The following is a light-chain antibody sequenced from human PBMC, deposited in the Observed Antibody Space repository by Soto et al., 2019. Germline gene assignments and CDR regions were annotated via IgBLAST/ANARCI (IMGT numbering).Light chain of an antibody. CDR2: YVS. CDR3: SSYTSSSTLVV. J-gene: IGLJ2*01. V-gene: IGLV2-14*03. Sequence: QSALTQPASVSGSPGQSITISCTGTSSDVGGYSYVSWYQQHPGKAPKLMIYYVSNRPSGVSNRFSDSKSGNTASLTISGLQAEDEADYYCSSYTSSSTLVVFGGGTKLTVL. CDR1: SSDVGGYSY.